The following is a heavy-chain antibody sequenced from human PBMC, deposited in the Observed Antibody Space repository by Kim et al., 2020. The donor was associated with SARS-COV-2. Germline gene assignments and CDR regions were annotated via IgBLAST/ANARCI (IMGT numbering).Heavy chain of an antibody. CDR2: IRRTVYGGTT. D-gene: IGHD3-10*01. J-gene: IGHJ6*01. CDR3: TRVGRIYYG. CDR1: GFNLGDYG. Sequence: GGSLRLSCTASGFNLGDYGVSWFRQPPGKGLEWVGFIRRTVYGGTTEYAASVRSRFTISRDDSKSIAYLQMNSLKTEDTALYYCTRVGRIYYG. V-gene: IGHV3-49*03.